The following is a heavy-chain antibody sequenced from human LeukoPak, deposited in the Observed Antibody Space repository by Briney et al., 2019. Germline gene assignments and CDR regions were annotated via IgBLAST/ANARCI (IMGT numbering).Heavy chain of an antibody. V-gene: IGHV3-74*01. CDR1: GVTFSVTS. J-gene: IGHJ5*01. D-gene: IGHD3-10*01. Sequence: GGSLRLSGAAPGVTFSVTSLHWVGKVPGKGLVWVSGISNDGTSTTYADSVKGRFTISRDNAKNTLYLQMHSLRAEDTAVYSCARGWFGPDSCGQGTLVTVSS. CDR2: ISNDGTST. CDR3: ARGWFGPDS.